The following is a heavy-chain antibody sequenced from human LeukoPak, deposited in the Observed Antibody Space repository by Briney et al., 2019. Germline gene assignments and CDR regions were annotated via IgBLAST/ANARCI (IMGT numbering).Heavy chain of an antibody. CDR1: GFIFRTFG. CDR2: ISGSGSSA. J-gene: IGHJ4*02. D-gene: IGHD1-26*01. CDR3: ARRLEYSGSKGVFDY. Sequence: GGSLRLSCAASGFIFRTFGMHWVRQAPGKGLEWVSAISGSGSSAYQADSVKGRFTISRDNSKNTLYLQMNSLRAEDTAVYYCARRLEYSGSKGVFDYWGQGTLVTVSS. V-gene: IGHV3-23*01.